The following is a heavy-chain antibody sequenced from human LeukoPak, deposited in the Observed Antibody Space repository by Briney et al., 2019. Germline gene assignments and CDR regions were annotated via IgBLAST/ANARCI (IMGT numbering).Heavy chain of an antibody. J-gene: IGHJ4*02. D-gene: IGHD2-2*01. Sequence: PGGSLRLSCAASGITFSRHWMHWVRQAPGKGLVWVSHINSDGSWTSYADSVKGRFTISKDNAKNTVYLQMNNLRAEDTAVYYCVSFYETYWGRGTLVTVSS. CDR3: VSFYETY. V-gene: IGHV3-74*01. CDR1: GITFSRHW. CDR2: INSDGSWT.